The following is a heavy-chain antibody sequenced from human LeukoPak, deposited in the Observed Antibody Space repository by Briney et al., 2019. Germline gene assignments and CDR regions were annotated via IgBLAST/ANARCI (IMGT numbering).Heavy chain of an antibody. CDR1: GYTFTGYY. CDR3: ARGGLKRITMVRGVTGYYGMDV. J-gene: IGHJ6*02. Sequence: ASVKVSCKASGYTFTGYYMHWVRQAPGQGLEWMGWINPNSGGTNYAQKFQGWVTMTRDTSISTAYMGLSRLRSDDTAVYYCARGGLKRITMVRGVTGYYGMDVWGQGTTVTVS. D-gene: IGHD3-10*01. CDR2: INPNSGGT. V-gene: IGHV1-2*04.